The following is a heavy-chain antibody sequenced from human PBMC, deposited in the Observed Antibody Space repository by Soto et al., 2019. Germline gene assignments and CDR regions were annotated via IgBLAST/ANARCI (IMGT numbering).Heavy chain of an antibody. CDR3: ARIKWERTRRYHYGMVV. CDR2: IFYTGST. V-gene: IGHV4-31*03. Sequence: PSETLSLTCTVSGGPFSRGGYYWSWIRQHPGKGLECIGYIFYTGSTYYNPTLKSRVTMSVDTSKRQFSLNLSSLTAADTAVYYCARIKWERTRRYHYGMVVWGQGTTVTVSS. D-gene: IGHD1-26*01. J-gene: IGHJ6*02. CDR1: GGPFSRGGYY.